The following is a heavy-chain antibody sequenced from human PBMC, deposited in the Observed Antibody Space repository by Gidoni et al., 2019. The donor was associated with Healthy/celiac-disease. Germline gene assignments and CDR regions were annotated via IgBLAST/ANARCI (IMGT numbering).Heavy chain of an antibody. J-gene: IGHJ6*03. D-gene: IGHD4-17*01. CDR2: SGGSGGSP. CDR3: AKATVTTGGSSYYYMDV. CDR1: GFTFSSYA. Sequence: VQLLESGGGLVQPGGSLRLSCAASGFTFSSYAMSWVRKAPGRGLEWGSASGGSGGSPYYADSVKGRFTISRDNSKNTLYLQMNSLRAEDTAVYYCAKATVTTGGSSYYYMDVWGKGTTVTVSS. V-gene: IGHV3-23*01.